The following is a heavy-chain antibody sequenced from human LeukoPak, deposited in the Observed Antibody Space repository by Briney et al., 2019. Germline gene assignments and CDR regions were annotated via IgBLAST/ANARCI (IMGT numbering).Heavy chain of an antibody. CDR3: ARVTSYGDYGAYYFDY. D-gene: IGHD4-17*01. CDR2: INTNTGNP. J-gene: IGHJ4*02. Sequence: GASVKVSCKASGYSFSMYATHWVRQAPGQGLEWMVWINTNTGNPAYAQGFTGRFVFSLDTSVNTTYLQISSLKAEDTAVYYCARVTSYGDYGAYYFDYWGQGTLVTVSS. V-gene: IGHV7-4-1*02. CDR1: GYSFSMYA.